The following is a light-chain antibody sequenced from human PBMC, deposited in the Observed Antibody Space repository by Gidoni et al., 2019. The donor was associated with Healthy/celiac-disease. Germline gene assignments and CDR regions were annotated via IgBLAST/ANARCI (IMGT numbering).Light chain of an antibody. CDR3: QAWDSSTAEV. CDR1: KLGDKY. V-gene: IGLV3-1*01. CDR2: QDS. J-gene: IGLJ2*01. Sequence: SYELTHPPSVSVPPGQTASITCSGDKLGDKYACWYQQQPGQSPVLVIYQDSKRPSGIPERFSGSNSGNTATLTISGTQAMDEADYYCQAWDSSTAEVFGGGTKLTVL.